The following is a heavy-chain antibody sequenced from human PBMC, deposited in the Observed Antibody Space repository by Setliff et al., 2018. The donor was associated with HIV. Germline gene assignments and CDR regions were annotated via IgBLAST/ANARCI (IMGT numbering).Heavy chain of an antibody. D-gene: IGHD3-16*01. CDR3: ARYVAYDEDDFDI. CDR1: GGSFSNYY. J-gene: IGHJ3*02. Sequence: PSDTLSLTCAVYGGSFSNYYWSWIRQPPGKGLEWIGEINYSGSTKYNPSLKSRVTMSVDTSKNQFSLKLNSVTAADTAVYYCARYVAYDEDDFDIWGQGTMVTVSS. V-gene: IGHV4-34*01. CDR2: INYSGST.